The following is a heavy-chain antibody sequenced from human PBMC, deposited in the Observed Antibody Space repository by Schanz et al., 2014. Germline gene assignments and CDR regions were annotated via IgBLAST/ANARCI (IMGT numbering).Heavy chain of an antibody. V-gene: IGHV3-48*04. J-gene: IGHJ4*02. CDR3: ARRASCSRIGCPFDS. CDR2: ICSSGNTI. D-gene: IGHD2-2*01. CDR1: GFSFSSYS. Sequence: EADLVESGGGLIQRGESLRLSCSASGFSFSSYSMNWVRQAPGKGLEWVSYICSSGNTIYYADSVKGRFTISRDNAKNSLYLQMNSLRAEDTAMYYCARRASCSRIGCPFDSWGQGTLVTVSS.